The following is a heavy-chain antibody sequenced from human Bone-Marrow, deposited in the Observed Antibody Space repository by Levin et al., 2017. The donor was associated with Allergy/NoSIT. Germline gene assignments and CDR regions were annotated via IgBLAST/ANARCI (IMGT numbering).Heavy chain of an antibody. J-gene: IGHJ6*02. CDR3: AKDFNSVSLLVAYYDYGMDV. V-gene: IGHV3-23*01. D-gene: IGHD2-8*01. Sequence: GGSLRLSCAASGFTFSSYAMSWVRQAPGKGLEWVSAISGSGGSTYYADSVKGRFTISRDNSKNTLYLQMNSLRAEDTAVYYCAKDFNSVSLLVAYYDYGMDVWGQGTTVTVSS. CDR2: ISGSGGST. CDR1: GFTFSSYA.